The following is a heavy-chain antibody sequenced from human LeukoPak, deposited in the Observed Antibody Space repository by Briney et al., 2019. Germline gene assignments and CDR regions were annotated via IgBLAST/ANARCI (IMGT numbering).Heavy chain of an antibody. J-gene: IGHJ4*02. Sequence: GGSLRLSCAASGFTFSSYAMHWVRQAPGKGLEWVAVISYDGGNKYYADSVKGRFIISRDNSKNTLYLQMNSLRAEDTAVYYCARDRKGDQPPRTFDYWGQGTLVTVSS. CDR2: ISYDGGNK. D-gene: IGHD2-21*02. V-gene: IGHV3-30-3*01. CDR3: ARDRKGDQPPRTFDY. CDR1: GFTFSSYA.